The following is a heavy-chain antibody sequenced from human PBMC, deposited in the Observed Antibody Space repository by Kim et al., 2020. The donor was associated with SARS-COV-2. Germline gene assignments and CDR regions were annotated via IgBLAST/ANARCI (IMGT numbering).Heavy chain of an antibody. CDR1: GFTFSSYE. J-gene: IGHJ4*02. V-gene: IGHV3-48*03. CDR3: ARVPWGVYSSGWLVDY. Sequence: GGSLRLSCAASGFTFSSYEMNWVRQAPGKGLEWVSYISSSGSTIYYADSVKGRFTISRDNAKNSLYLQMNSLRAEDTAVYYCARVPWGVYSSGWLVDYWGQGTLVTVSS. CDR2: ISSSGSTI. D-gene: IGHD6-19*01.